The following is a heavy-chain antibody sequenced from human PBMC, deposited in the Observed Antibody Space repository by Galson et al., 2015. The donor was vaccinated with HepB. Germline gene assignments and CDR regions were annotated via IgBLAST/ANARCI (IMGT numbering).Heavy chain of an antibody. CDR2: ISSNGGST. CDR3: VKDYYDSSGYYSHFDY. D-gene: IGHD3-22*01. J-gene: IGHJ4*02. Sequence: SLRLSCAASGFTFSSYAMHWVRQAPGKGLEYVSAISSNGGSTYYADSVKGRFTISRDNSKNTLYLQMSSLRAEDTAVYYCVKDYYDSSGYYSHFDYWGQGTLVTVSS. V-gene: IGHV3-64D*06. CDR1: GFTFSSYA.